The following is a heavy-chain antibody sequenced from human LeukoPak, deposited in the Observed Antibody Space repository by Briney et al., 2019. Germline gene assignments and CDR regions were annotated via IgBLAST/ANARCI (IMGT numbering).Heavy chain of an antibody. V-gene: IGHV4-4*07. CDR2: IYTSGST. Sequence: PSETLSLTCTVSGGSISSYYWSWIRQPAGKGLEWIGRIYTSGSTNYNPSLKSRVTMSVDTSKNQFSLKLSSVTAADTAVYYCARDRYYYDSSGQPNWFDPWGQGTLVTVSS. CDR1: GGSISSYY. D-gene: IGHD3-22*01. CDR3: ARDRYYYDSSGQPNWFDP. J-gene: IGHJ5*02.